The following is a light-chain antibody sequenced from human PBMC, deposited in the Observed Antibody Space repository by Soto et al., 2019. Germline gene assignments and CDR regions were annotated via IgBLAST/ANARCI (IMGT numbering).Light chain of an antibody. CDR2: EVS. Sequence: QSVLTQPASVSGSPGQSITISCTGSSSDIGAYNYVSWFQQYPGKAPKLIISEVSNRPSGVSNRFSGSKSGTAASLTISGLQTEDEADYFCFSFTTDWTHVFGTGTKVTAL. CDR3: FSFTTDWTHV. CDR1: SSDIGAYNY. J-gene: IGLJ1*01. V-gene: IGLV2-14*01.